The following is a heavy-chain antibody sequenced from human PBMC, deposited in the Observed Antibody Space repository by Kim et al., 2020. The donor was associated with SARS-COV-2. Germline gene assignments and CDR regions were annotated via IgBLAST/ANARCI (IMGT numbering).Heavy chain of an antibody. D-gene: IGHD7-27*01. V-gene: IGHV4-34*13. J-gene: IGHJ6*02. Sequence: PAHKGRVTISVDTSKNQFSLKLSSVTAADTAVYYCARNPNSRYYYGMDVWGQGTTVTVSS. CDR3: ARNPNSRYYYGMDV.